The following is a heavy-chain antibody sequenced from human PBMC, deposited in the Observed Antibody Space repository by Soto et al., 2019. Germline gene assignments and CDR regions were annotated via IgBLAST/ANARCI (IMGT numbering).Heavy chain of an antibody. J-gene: IGHJ6*02. V-gene: IGHV3-23*01. D-gene: IGHD3-16*01. CDR1: GFTFSNYA. CDR3: AKGGLGDYYYYGMDV. CDR2: ISGSGGRT. Sequence: VHLLESGGGVVQPGGSLRLSCAAAGFTFSNYALNWVRQAPGKGLERVSGISGSGGRTYYADSVKGRFTISRDNSKNTLYLQMNGLRAEDTAVYYCAKGGLGDYYYYGMDVWGQGATVTVSS.